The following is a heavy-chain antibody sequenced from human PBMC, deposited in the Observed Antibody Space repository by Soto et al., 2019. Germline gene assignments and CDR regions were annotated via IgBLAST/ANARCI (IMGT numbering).Heavy chain of an antibody. D-gene: IGHD2-2*02. J-gene: IGHJ4*02. CDR3: AKGTVPAAIRRDYFGY. Sequence: VGSLRLSCAVSGFTFSTYAMSWVRQAPGKGLEWVSVIRGRSTTTYYADSVRGRFTISRDNSKNTLYLQMNSLRAEDTAVYYCAKGTVPAAIRRDYFGYWGQGTLVTVSS. CDR2: IRGRSTTT. V-gene: IGHV3-23*01. CDR1: GFTFSTYA.